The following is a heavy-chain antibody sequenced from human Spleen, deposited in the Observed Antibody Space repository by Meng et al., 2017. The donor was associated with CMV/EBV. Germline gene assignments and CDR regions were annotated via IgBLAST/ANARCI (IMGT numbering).Heavy chain of an antibody. Sequence: AASGFSVRSNYMSWVRQAPEKGLEWVSVIYNGGATYYADSVKGRFTISKDSSKNTLYLHMNSLRAEDTALYFCTRGGVVAATPMWFDPWGQGTLVTSPQ. CDR3: TRGGVVAATPMWFDP. J-gene: IGHJ5*02. V-gene: IGHV3-53*01. D-gene: IGHD2-15*01. CDR1: GFSVRSNY. CDR2: IYNGGAT.